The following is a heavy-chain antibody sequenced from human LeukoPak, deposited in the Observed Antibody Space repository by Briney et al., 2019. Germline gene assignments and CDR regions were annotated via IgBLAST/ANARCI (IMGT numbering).Heavy chain of an antibody. CDR2: IYSGGTT. D-gene: IGHD1-26*01. J-gene: IGHJ4*02. CDR3: ARGHIGTYHYFDY. CDR1: GFTFSSYS. Sequence: GGSLRLSCAASGFTFSSYSMNWVRQAPEKGLEWASVIYSGGTTYYADSVKGRFTISRDNSMNALYLQMNSLRAEDTALYYCARGHIGTYHYFDYWGQGTLVTVSS. V-gene: IGHV3-53*01.